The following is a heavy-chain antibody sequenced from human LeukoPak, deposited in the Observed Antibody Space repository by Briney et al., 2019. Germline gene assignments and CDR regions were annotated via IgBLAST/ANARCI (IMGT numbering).Heavy chain of an antibody. CDR1: GFSVSNNY. Sequence: GGSLRLSCAASGFSVSNNYMSWVRQAPGKGLEWVSLIYSGGDKRYAASVKGRFTISRGNSKNTLYLQMDSLRVEDAAVYYCGGYSSLDHWGQGTLVTVSS. CDR2: IYSGGDK. V-gene: IGHV3-53*01. CDR3: GGYSSLDH. J-gene: IGHJ4*02. D-gene: IGHD3-22*01.